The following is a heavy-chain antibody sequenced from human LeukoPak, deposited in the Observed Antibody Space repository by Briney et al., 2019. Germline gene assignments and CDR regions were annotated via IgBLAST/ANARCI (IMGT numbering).Heavy chain of an antibody. CDR2: IYSSGST. Sequence: GGSLRLSCAASGFSVSTNYMGWVRQAPGKGLEWVSVIYSSGSTYYADSVKGRFTISRDNYKNTLYLQMNSLRAEDTAVYYCAKDWGYYYDSSGDGYFDYWGQGTLVTVSS. CDR3: AKDWGYYYDSSGDGYFDY. CDR1: GFSVSTNY. V-gene: IGHV3-53*01. J-gene: IGHJ4*02. D-gene: IGHD3-22*01.